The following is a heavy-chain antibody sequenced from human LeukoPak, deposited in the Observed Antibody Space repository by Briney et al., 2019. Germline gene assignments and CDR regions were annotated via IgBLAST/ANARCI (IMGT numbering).Heavy chain of an antibody. D-gene: IGHD1-1*01. CDR2: INHSGGT. CDR1: GGSFSGYY. V-gene: IGHV4-34*01. CDR3: ARQLDYFDY. Sequence: SETLSLTCAVYGGSFSGYYWSWIRQPPGKGLEWIGEINHSGGTNYNPSLKSRVTISVDTSKNQFSLKLSSVTAADTAVYYCARQLDYFDYWGQGTLVTVSS. J-gene: IGHJ4*02.